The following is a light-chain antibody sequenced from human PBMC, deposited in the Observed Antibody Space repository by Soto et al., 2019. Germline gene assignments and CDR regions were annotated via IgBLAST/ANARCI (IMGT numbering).Light chain of an antibody. Sequence: EIVLTQSPATLSLSPGERATLSCRASQSVSSYLAWYQQKPGQAPRLLIYDASNRATGIPARFSGSGSGTDFTLPISSLDPEDFAVYYCQQRSNWPLTFGGGTKVEIK. V-gene: IGKV3-11*01. J-gene: IGKJ4*01. CDR3: QQRSNWPLT. CDR2: DAS. CDR1: QSVSSY.